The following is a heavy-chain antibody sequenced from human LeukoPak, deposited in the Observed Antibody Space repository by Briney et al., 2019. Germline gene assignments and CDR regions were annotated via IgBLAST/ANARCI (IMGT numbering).Heavy chain of an antibody. CDR1: GYSISSGYY. CDR2: IKQDGSEK. V-gene: IGHV3-7*01. CDR3: ASHPRSDNGDFLCDF. J-gene: IGHJ4*02. Sequence: PSETLSLTCTVSGYSISSGYYWGWIRQPPGKGLEWVANIKQDGSEKYYVDSVKGRFTISRGNAQNSLFLQMNSLRDEDTAVYYCASHPRSDNGDFLCDFWGQGTLVTVSS. D-gene: IGHD4-17*01.